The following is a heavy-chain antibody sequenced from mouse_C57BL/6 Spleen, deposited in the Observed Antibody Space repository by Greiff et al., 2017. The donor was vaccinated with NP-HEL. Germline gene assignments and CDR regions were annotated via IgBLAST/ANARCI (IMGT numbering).Heavy chain of an antibody. CDR2: IYPGSGST. D-gene: IGHD2-5*01. J-gene: IGHJ4*01. Sequence: QVQLQQPGAELVKPGASVKMSCKASGYTFTSYWITWVKQRPGQGLEWIGDIYPGSGSTNYNEKFKSKATLTVDTSSSTAYMQLSSLTSEDSAVYYCARGDYSNFPYAMDYGGQGTSVTVSS. CDR1: GYTFTSYW. V-gene: IGHV1-55*01. CDR3: ARGDYSNFPYAMDY.